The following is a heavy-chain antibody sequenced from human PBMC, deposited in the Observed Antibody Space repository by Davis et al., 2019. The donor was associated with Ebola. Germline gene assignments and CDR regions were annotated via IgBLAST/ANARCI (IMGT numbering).Heavy chain of an antibody. D-gene: IGHD3-22*01. V-gene: IGHV3-30*02. J-gene: IGHJ4*02. CDR2: IRSEATSQ. CDR3: AKRFGYYDSSGYLDH. CDR1: GFTFSRYG. Sequence: GESLKISCEASGFTFSRYGMHWVRQAPGKGLEWVAFIRSEATSQDYGKSLQGRFFISRDDSKNTLYLQLNSLRAEDTTVYYCAKRFGYYDSSGYLDHWGQGTLVTVSS.